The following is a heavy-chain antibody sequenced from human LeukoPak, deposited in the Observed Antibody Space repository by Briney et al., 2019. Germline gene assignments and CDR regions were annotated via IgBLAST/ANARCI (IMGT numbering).Heavy chain of an antibody. Sequence: ASVKVSCKVFGYTLTELSMHWVRQAPGKGLEWMGGFDPEDGETIYAQKFQGRVTMTEDTSTDTAYMELSSLRSEDTAVYYCAREDFWSGYSTAHEYFQHWGQGTLVTVSS. J-gene: IGHJ1*01. V-gene: IGHV1-24*01. CDR2: FDPEDGET. D-gene: IGHD3-3*01. CDR3: AREDFWSGYSTAHEYFQH. CDR1: GYTLTELS.